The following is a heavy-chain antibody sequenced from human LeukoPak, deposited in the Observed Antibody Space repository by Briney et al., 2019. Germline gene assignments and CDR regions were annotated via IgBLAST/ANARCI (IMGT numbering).Heavy chain of an antibody. CDR1: GYSISSGYY. D-gene: IGHD2-15*01. J-gene: IGHJ4*02. V-gene: IGHV4-38-2*02. Sequence: PSETLSLTCTVSGYSISSGYYWGWIRQPPGKGLEWIGSIYHSGSTYYNPSLKSRVTISVDTSKNQFSLKLSSVTAADTAVYYCARDLGGRRSQGAYWGQGTLVTVSS. CDR3: ARDLGGRRSQGAY. CDR2: IYHSGST.